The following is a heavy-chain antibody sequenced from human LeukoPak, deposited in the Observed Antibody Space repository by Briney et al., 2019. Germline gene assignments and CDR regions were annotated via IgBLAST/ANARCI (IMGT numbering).Heavy chain of an antibody. Sequence: GGSLRLSCAASGFTVSSNYMSWVRQAPGKGLEWVSVIYSGGSTYYADSVKGRFTISRDNSKNTLYLQMNSLRAEDTAVYYCARASRPKLGFDYWGQGTLVTVSS. CDR1: GFTVSSNY. D-gene: IGHD1-26*01. J-gene: IGHJ4*02. V-gene: IGHV3-66*01. CDR2: IYSGGST. CDR3: ARASRPKLGFDY.